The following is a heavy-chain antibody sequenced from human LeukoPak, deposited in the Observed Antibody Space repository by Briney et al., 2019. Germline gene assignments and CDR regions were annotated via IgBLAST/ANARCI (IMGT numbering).Heavy chain of an antibody. CDR1: GFAFSSYW. CDR2: INTDGSRT. V-gene: IGHV3-74*01. CDR3: ARGGLDPVDY. Sequence: GGSLRLSCEVSGFAFSSYWMHWVRQAPGKGLVWVSRINTDGSRTVYADSVRGRFTISRDNAKNTVYLQMNSLRGEDTAVYYCARGGLDPVDYWGQGTLVTVSS. D-gene: IGHD6-19*01. J-gene: IGHJ4*02.